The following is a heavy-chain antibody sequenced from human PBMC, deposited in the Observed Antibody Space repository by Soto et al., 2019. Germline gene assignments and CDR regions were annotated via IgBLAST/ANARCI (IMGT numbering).Heavy chain of an antibody. Sequence: SETLSLTCAVSGGSISSSNWWNWVRQPPGKGLEWIGYIYHSGSTYYNPSLKSRVTISVDRSKNQFSLKLSSVTAADTAVYYCAKAGGLGTVAVDYWGQGTLVTVSS. D-gene: IGHD6-19*01. V-gene: IGHV4-4*02. CDR1: GGSISSSNW. CDR2: IYHSGST. J-gene: IGHJ4*02. CDR3: AKAGGLGTVAVDY.